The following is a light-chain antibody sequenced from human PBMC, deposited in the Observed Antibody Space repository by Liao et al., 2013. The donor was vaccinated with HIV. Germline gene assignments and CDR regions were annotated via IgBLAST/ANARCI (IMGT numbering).Light chain of an antibody. CDR1: KLGNKY. J-gene: IGLJ2*01. Sequence: SYELTQTPSVSVSPGQTARIACSGDKLGNKYACWYQVKPGQSPVLVIYYDSDRPSGIPERFSGSNSGRTATLTISGTQTMDEADYFCQAWDSSADVVFGGGTKLTVL. V-gene: IGLV3-1*01. CDR2: YDS. CDR3: QAWDSSADVV.